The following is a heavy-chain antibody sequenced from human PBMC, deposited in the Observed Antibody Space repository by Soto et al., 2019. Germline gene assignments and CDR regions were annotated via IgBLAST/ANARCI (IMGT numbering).Heavy chain of an antibody. Sequence: QVQLVESGGGVVQPGRSLRLSCAASGFTFSSYGMHWVRQAPGKGLEWVAVISYDGSNKYYADSVKGRFTISIDNSKNTLYLQMNSLRAEDTAVYYCAKARARVVVVAPFDYWGQGTLVTVSS. V-gene: IGHV3-30*18. J-gene: IGHJ4*02. CDR2: ISYDGSNK. CDR1: GFTFSSYG. CDR3: AKARARVVVVAPFDY. D-gene: IGHD2-15*01.